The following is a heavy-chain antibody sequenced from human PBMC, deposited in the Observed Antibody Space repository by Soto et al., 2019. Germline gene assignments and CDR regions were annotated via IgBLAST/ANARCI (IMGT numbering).Heavy chain of an antibody. V-gene: IGHV3-23*01. CDR1: GFTFTFYA. J-gene: IGHJ4*02. CDR3: AKEEDSGGYKGFSFDF. D-gene: IGHD3-22*01. CDR2: ITGSGDIT. Sequence: GGSLRLSCAASGFTFTFYAMSWVRQAPGKGLQWVSGITGSGDITYYADSVKDRFTISRDNSKNTLYLQMNSLRAEDTAVYYCAKEEDSGGYKGFSFDFWGQGALVTVSS.